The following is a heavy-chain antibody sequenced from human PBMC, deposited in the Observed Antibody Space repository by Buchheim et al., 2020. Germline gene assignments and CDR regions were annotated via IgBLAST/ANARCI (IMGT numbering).Heavy chain of an antibody. CDR3: AREGHSYGHYYYYGMDV. V-gene: IGHV3-30-3*01. D-gene: IGHD5-18*01. CDR1: GFTFSSYA. Sequence: QVQLVESGGGVVQPGRSLRLSCAASGFTFSSYAMHWVRQAPGKGLVWVAVISYDGSNKYYADSVKGRFTISRDTSKNTLYLQMNSLRAEDTAVYYCAREGHSYGHYYYYGMDVWGQGTT. J-gene: IGHJ6*02. CDR2: ISYDGSNK.